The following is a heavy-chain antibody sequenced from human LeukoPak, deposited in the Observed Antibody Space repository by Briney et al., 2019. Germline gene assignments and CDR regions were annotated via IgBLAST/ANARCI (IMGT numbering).Heavy chain of an antibody. D-gene: IGHD3-22*01. CDR1: GSTVSSNY. CDR2: IYSGGST. Sequence: PGGSLRLSCAASGSTVSSNYMSWVRQAPGKGLEWVSVIYSGGSTYYADSVKGRFTISRDNSKNTLYLQMNSLRAEDTAVYYCARDHYYYDSSGDHFDYWGQGTLVIVSS. J-gene: IGHJ4*02. V-gene: IGHV3-66*01. CDR3: ARDHYYYDSSGDHFDY.